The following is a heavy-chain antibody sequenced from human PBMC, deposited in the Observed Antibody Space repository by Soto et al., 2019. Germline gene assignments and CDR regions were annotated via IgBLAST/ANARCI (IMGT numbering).Heavy chain of an antibody. V-gene: IGHV3-30*03. J-gene: IGHJ4*02. CDR1: GFAFSSYG. CDR2: ISYDGSLQ. CDR3: VSDRGYGHASVPYS. Sequence: QAQLVESGGGVVQPGRSLRLSCAASGFAFSSYGMHWVRQAPGTGLEWVAVISYDGSLQHYADSVKGRFTISRDNSKNMVLLQMSSLGAEDTAVYYCVSDRGYGHASVPYSWGQGTLVSVCS. D-gene: IGHD5-18*01.